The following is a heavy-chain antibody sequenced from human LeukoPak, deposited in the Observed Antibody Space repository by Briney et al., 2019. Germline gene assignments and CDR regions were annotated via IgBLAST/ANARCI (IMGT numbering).Heavy chain of an antibody. Sequence: SVKLSCKASGYTLTNYNISWVRQAPGQGLEWMGWITTYKGDTLYAQKLQGRATMTTDTSTSTAYMDLRSLRSDDTAMYYCARDEGRYSGGYYPNWFDHWGQGTVVTVSS. D-gene: IGHD3-22*01. J-gene: IGHJ5*02. CDR2: ITTYKGDT. V-gene: IGHV1-18*01. CDR1: GYTLTNYN. CDR3: ARDEGRYSGGYYPNWFDH.